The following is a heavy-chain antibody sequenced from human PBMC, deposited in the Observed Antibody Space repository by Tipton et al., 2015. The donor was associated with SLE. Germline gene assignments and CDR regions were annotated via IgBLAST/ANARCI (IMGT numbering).Heavy chain of an antibody. CDR2: ISGSRGST. V-gene: IGHV3-23*01. D-gene: IGHD3-3*01. CDR1: GFTFSSYA. CDR3: AKGQTLNRRFLEWSTFGYFDL. J-gene: IGHJ2*01. Sequence: SLRLSCAASGFTFSSYAMSWVRQAPGKGLEWVSTISGSRGSTYYADSVKGRFTISRDNSKNTLYLQMNSLRAEDTAVYYCAKGQTLNRRFLEWSTFGYFDLWGRGTLVTVSS.